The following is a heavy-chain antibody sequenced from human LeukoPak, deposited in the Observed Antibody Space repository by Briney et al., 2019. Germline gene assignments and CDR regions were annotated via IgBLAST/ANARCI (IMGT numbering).Heavy chain of an antibody. V-gene: IGHV4-38-2*02. CDR3: ARDTGTDPLYCSGGSCYSYFDY. D-gene: IGHD2-15*01. CDR1: GYSISSGYY. Sequence: PSETLSLTCTVSGYSISSGYYWGWIRQPPGKGLEWIGSIYHSGSTYYNPSLKSRVTISVDTSKNQFSLKLSSVTAADTAVYYCARDTGTDPLYCSGGSCYSYFDYWGQGTLVTVSS. CDR2: IYHSGST. J-gene: IGHJ4*02.